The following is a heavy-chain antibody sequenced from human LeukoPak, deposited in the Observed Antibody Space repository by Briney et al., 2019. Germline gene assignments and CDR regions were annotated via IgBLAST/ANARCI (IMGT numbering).Heavy chain of an antibody. CDR3: ARGKAGVDTNWYFDL. V-gene: IGHV3-74*01. J-gene: IGHJ2*01. Sequence: GGSLRLSCAASGFTFSNYWMHWVRQSPGKGLVWVSHINSDGSSTIYADSVKGRFIISRDNTKNTLYLQMNSLRAEDTAVYYCARGKAGVDTNWYFDLWGRGTLVTVSS. CDR2: INSDGSST. D-gene: IGHD3-10*01. CDR1: GFTFSNYW.